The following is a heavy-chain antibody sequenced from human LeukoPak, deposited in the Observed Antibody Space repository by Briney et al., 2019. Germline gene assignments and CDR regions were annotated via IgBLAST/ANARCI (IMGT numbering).Heavy chain of an antibody. CDR2: INPNSGGT. CDR1: GYTFTGYY. J-gene: IGHJ5*02. V-gene: IGHV1-2*02. Sequence: GASVTVSCKTSGYTFTGYYMHWVRPAPGQGLEWMGWINPNSGGTNYAQKFQGRVTMTRDTSISTAYMELSRLRSDDTAVYYCAREVEGMNWFDPWGQGTLVTVSS. D-gene: IGHD2-15*01. CDR3: AREVEGMNWFDP.